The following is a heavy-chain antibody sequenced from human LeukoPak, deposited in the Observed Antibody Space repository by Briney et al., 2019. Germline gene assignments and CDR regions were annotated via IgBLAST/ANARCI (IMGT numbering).Heavy chain of an antibody. CDR3: AREALGPGIAAAGWFDP. CDR1: GGSISSYY. D-gene: IGHD6-13*01. J-gene: IGHJ5*02. V-gene: IGHV4-59*01. CDR2: IYYSGST. Sequence: SETLSLTCTVSGGSISSYYWSWIRQPPGKGLEWIGYIYYSGSTNYNPSLKSRVTISVDTSKNQFSLKLSSVTAADTAVYYCAREALGPGIAAAGWFDPWGQGTLVTVSS.